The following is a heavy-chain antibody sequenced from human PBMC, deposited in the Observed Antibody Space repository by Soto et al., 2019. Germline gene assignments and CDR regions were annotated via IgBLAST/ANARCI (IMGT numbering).Heavy chain of an antibody. CDR1: GGSISSRGYY. CDR2: IYYSGST. J-gene: IGHJ4*02. CDR3: ARVARGVINSPFDY. D-gene: IGHD3-10*01. V-gene: IGHV4-61*08. Sequence: SETLSLTCTVSGGSISSRGYYWGWIRQPPGKGLEWIGYIYYSGSTNYNPSLKSRVTISVDTSKNQFSLKLSSVTAADTAVYYCARVARGVINSPFDYWGQGTLVTVSS.